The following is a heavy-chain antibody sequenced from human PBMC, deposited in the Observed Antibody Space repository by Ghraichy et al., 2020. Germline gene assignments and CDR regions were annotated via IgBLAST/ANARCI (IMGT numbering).Heavy chain of an antibody. Sequence: SETLSLTCTVSGGSISSSTYYWGWIRQPPGKGLEWIGSIYYSGSTNYNPSLKSRVTISVDTSKNQFSLKLSSVTAADTAVYYCARRGSYYDSFGYYYFDYWGQGTLVTVSS. CDR3: ARRGSYYDSFGYYYFDY. CDR1: GGSISSSTYY. J-gene: IGHJ4*02. CDR2: IYYSGST. V-gene: IGHV4-39*01. D-gene: IGHD3-22*01.